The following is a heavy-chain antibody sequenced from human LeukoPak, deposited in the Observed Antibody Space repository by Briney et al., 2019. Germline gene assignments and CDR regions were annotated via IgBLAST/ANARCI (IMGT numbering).Heavy chain of an antibody. D-gene: IGHD3-22*01. V-gene: IGHV4-34*01. CDR3: ARATPNYYDSSGYTYYFDY. CDR2: INHSGST. J-gene: IGHJ4*02. CDR1: GGSFSGYL. Sequence: PSETLSLTCTVSGGSFSGYLWSWLRQSPGKGLEWIGEINHSGSTNYNPSLKSRVAISVDTSKNQFSLKLSSVTAADTAVYYCARATPNYYDSSGYTYYFDYWGQGTLVTVSS.